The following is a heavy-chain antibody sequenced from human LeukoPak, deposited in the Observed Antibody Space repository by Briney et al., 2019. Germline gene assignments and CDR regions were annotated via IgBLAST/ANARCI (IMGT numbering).Heavy chain of an antibody. CDR3: ARRTWEWGFFDY. D-gene: IGHD3-3*01. J-gene: IGHJ4*02. CDR2: MNGNGEKT. CDR1: DFTFSTYI. V-gene: IGHV3-23*01. Sequence: GGSLRLSCAASDFTFSTYIMTWVRQAPGKGLEWVSTMNGNGEKTFYAGSVKGRFTISRDNSKSTLYLQMNSLRAEDTAVYFCARRTWEWGFFDYWGQGTLVTVSA.